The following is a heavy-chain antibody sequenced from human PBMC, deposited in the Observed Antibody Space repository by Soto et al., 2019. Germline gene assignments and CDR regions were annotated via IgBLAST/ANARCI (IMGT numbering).Heavy chain of an antibody. D-gene: IGHD3-9*01. CDR2: ISYDGSNK. Sequence: QVQLVESGGGVVQPGRSLRLSCAASGFTFSSYAMHWVRQAPGKGLEWVAVISYDGSNKYYADSVKGRFTISRDNSTNSXYXRMNSLRAEDTAVYYRARAGYFDWPCALDWYYGMDVWGQGTTVTVSS. J-gene: IGHJ6*02. CDR3: ARAGYFDWPCALDWYYGMDV. V-gene: IGHV3-30-3*01. CDR1: GFTFSSYA.